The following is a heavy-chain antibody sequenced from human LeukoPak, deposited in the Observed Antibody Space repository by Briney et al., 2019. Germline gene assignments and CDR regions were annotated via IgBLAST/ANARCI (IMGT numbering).Heavy chain of an antibody. CDR2: INHSGST. CDR3: ARDRNFRRYPYYYYGMDV. CDR1: GGSFSGYY. Sequence: SETLSLTCAVYGGSFSGYYWSWIRQPPGKGLEWIGEINHSGSTNYNPSLKSRDTISVDTSKNQFSLKLSSVTAADTAVYYCARDRNFRRYPYYYYGMDVWGQGTTVTVSS. V-gene: IGHV4-34*01. D-gene: IGHD2/OR15-2a*01. J-gene: IGHJ6*02.